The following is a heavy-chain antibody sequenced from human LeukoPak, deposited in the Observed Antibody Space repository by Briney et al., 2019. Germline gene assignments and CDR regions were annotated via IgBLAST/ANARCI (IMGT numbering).Heavy chain of an antibody. D-gene: IGHD6-19*01. CDR2: INPNSGGT. Sequence: ASVKVSCKASGYTFTGYYMHWVRQAPGQGLEWMGWINPNSGGTNYAQKFQGRVTMTRDTSIRTAYMELSRLRSDDTAVYYCARDLERAVAGTRNWFDPWGQGTLVTVSS. J-gene: IGHJ5*02. CDR1: GYTFTGYY. CDR3: ARDLERAVAGTRNWFDP. V-gene: IGHV1-2*02.